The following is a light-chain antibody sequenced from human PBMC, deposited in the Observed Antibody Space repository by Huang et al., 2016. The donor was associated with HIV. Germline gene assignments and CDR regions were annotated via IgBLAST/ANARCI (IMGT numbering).Light chain of an antibody. CDR3: QQYNNWPRT. Sequence: EIVMTQSPATLSVSPGERATLSCRASQSVSSNLAWYQQKPGQAPRLLIYAASTRATGSPARFSGSGSGKEFTLTISSLQSEDFAVYYCQQYNNWPRTFGQGTKVEIK. CDR1: QSVSSN. V-gene: IGKV3-15*01. J-gene: IGKJ1*01. CDR2: AAS.